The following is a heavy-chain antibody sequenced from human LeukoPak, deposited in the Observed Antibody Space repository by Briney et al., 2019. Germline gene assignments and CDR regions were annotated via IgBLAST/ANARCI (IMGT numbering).Heavy chain of an antibody. Sequence: TGGSLRLSCAASGFTFSSYDMNWVRQAPGKGQEWVSSISSSSSYIYYADSVKGRFTISRDNAKNSLYLQMNSLRAEDTAVYYCARVKDYYDSSGGYWGQGTLVTVSS. D-gene: IGHD3-22*01. CDR1: GFTFSSYD. CDR2: ISSSSSYI. V-gene: IGHV3-21*01. CDR3: ARVKDYYDSSGGY. J-gene: IGHJ4*02.